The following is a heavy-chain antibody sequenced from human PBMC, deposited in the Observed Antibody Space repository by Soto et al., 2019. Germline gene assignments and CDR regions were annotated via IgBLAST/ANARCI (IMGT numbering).Heavy chain of an antibody. CDR1: GFTFSSYS. Sequence: LSCAASGFTFSSYSMNWVRQAPGKGLEWVSYISSSSSTIYYADSVKGRFTISRDNAKNSLYLQMNSLRDEDTAVYYCARGSPRERSGWYTFDYWGQGTLVTVSS. J-gene: IGHJ4*02. CDR3: ARGSPRERSGWYTFDY. V-gene: IGHV3-48*02. CDR2: ISSSSSTI. D-gene: IGHD6-19*01.